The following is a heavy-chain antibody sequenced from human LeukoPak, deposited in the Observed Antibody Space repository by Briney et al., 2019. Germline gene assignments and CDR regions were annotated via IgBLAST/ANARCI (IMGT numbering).Heavy chain of an antibody. J-gene: IGHJ3*02. CDR2: IRSSSTTI. D-gene: IGHD3-10*01. Sequence: HAGGSLRLSCAASGFTFSTYSMNWVRQAPGKGLEWVSYIRSSSTTIYYADSVKGRFTISTDSAKNSLYLQMNSLRAEDTAVYYCARDRDYAFDIWGQGTMVTVSS. CDR1: GFTFSTYS. V-gene: IGHV3-48*01. CDR3: ARDRDYAFDI.